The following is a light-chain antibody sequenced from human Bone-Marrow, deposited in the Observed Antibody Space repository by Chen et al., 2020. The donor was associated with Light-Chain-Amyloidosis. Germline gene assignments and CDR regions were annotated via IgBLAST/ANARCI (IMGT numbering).Light chain of an antibody. CDR1: SANIGINY. CDR2: RNN. Sequence: QSVLTQPPSASGTPGQRVTISCSGASANIGINYVCWYQHFPGAAPNLLIHRNNQRPSGVPDGFSAAKCGNSACLAISGLLSEEEADYYSAAWDGSLSCDVFGAGTKVIVL. J-gene: IGLJ1*01. V-gene: IGLV1-47*01. CDR3: AAWDGSLSCDV.